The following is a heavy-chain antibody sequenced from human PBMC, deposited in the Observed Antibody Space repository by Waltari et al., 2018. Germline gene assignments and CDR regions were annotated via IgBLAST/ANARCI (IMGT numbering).Heavy chain of an antibody. CDR3: GRASGGDIVVVPAAPLGLDV. CDR2: IIPILGTG. V-gene: IGHV1-69*01. D-gene: IGHD2-2*01. Sequence: QVQLVQSGAEVKKPGSSVKVSCKASGGTFSSYAISWVRQAPGQGLEWTGGIIPILGTGNDAKKYQGRVTSTGDESTSTAYMGLSVLRSEDTAVYYCGRASGGDIVVVPAAPLGLDVWGQGTTVTVSS. J-gene: IGHJ6*02. CDR1: GGTFSSYA.